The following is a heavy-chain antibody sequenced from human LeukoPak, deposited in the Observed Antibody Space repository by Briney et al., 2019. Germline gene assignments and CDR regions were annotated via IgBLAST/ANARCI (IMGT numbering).Heavy chain of an antibody. CDR1: GGSFSGYY. Sequence: SETLSLTCAVYGGSFSGYYWSWIRQPPGKGLEWIGEINHSGSTNYNPSLKSRVTISVDTSKNQFSLKLSSVTAADTAVYYCASVTTASFDYWGQGTLVTVSS. CDR3: ASVTTASFDY. J-gene: IGHJ4*02. V-gene: IGHV4-34*01. D-gene: IGHD4-11*01. CDR2: INHSGST.